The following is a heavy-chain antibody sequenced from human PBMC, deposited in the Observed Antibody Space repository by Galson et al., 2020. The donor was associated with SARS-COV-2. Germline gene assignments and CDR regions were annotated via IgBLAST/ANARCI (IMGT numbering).Heavy chain of an antibody. Sequence: GGSLRLSCAASGFTFDDYAMHWVRQAPGKGLEWVSDISWNSDSIGYADSVKGRFTISRDNAKNSLDLQMNRLRAEDAALYYCAKLVGARAGGAFYIWGQGTMVTVSS. D-gene: IGHD1-26*01. J-gene: IGHJ3*02. CDR1: GFTFDDYA. CDR2: ISWNSDSI. V-gene: IGHV3-9*01. CDR3: AKLVGARAGGAFYI.